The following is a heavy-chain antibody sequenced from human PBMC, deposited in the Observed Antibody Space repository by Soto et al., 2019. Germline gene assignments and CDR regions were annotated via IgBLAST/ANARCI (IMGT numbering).Heavy chain of an antibody. Sequence: QPGGSLRLSCAASGFTFSSYGMHWGRQAPGKGLEWVAVISYDGSNKYSADSVKGRFTISRDNSKNTLHLQMNSLRAEETAVYYCAKALVPKLQLTTGFYYWGQGTLVTVSS. D-gene: IGHD5-18*01. CDR1: GFTFSSYG. CDR2: ISYDGSNK. CDR3: AKALVPKLQLTTGFYY. J-gene: IGHJ4*02. V-gene: IGHV3-30*18.